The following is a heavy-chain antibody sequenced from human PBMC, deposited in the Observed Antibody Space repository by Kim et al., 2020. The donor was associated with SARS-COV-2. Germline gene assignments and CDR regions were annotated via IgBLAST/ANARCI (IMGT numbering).Heavy chain of an antibody. V-gene: IGHV3-64D*09. Sequence: SAYYADSVKGRFTISRDNSKNTLYLQMSSLRAEDTAMYYCVKGGGRSFDYWGQGTLVTVSS. CDR2: SA. D-gene: IGHD1-26*01. CDR3: VKGGGRSFDY. J-gene: IGHJ4*02.